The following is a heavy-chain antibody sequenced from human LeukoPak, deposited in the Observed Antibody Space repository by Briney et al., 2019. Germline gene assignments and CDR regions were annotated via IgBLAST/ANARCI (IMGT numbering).Heavy chain of an antibody. D-gene: IGHD5-18*01. CDR3: AKGEGIQLLFDY. J-gene: IGHJ4*02. CDR1: GFTFSSYD. V-gene: IGHV3-13*04. Sequence: GGSLRLSCAASGFTFSSYDMHWVRQTTGKGLEWVSAIDTAGGTYYPGSVKGRFTISRENTKNSLYLQMNSLRAEDTAVYYCAKGEGIQLLFDYWGQGTLVTVSS. CDR2: IDTAGGT.